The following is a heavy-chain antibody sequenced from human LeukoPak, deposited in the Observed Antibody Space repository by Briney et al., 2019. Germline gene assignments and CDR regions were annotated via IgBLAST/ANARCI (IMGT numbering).Heavy chain of an antibody. J-gene: IGHJ4*02. D-gene: IGHD2-15*01. CDR1: GFTFNSYS. Sequence: GGSLRLSCTASGFTFNSYSMNWVRQAPGKGLEWVSSITSSSDYIYYADSVKGRFTISRDNAENSLHLQMNSLRADDTAVYYCARDGVVVAAAFDYWGQGTLVTVSS. CDR2: ITSSSDYI. V-gene: IGHV3-21*01. CDR3: ARDGVVVAAAFDY.